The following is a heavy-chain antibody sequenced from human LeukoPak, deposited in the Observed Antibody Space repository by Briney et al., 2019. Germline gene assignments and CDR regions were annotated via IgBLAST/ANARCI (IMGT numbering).Heavy chain of an antibody. J-gene: IGHJ3*02. CDR3: ALRKYASSPSGFDI. CDR1: GFTVTSNY. Sequence: PGGSLRLSCAASGFTVTSNYMSWVRQAPGKGLEWVSVIYGGGSTYYADSVKGRYTISRDNPKNTLFLQMNSLRAEDTAVYYCALRKYASSPSGFDIWGQGTMVTVSS. D-gene: IGHD2-2*01. CDR2: IYGGGST. V-gene: IGHV3-53*01.